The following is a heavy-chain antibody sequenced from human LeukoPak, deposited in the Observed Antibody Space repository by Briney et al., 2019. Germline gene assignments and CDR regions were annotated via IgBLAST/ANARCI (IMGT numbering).Heavy chain of an antibody. J-gene: IGHJ4*02. CDR3: ARRDYYDSSGYSPLFDY. CDR1: GFTFSAYA. V-gene: IGHV3-23*01. D-gene: IGHD3-22*01. Sequence: GGSPRLSCAASGFTFSAYAMSWVRQAPGKGLEWVSGMSGNGGTTYYADSVKGRFTISRDNSKNTLYLQMNSLRAEDTAVYYCARRDYYDSSGYSPLFDYWGQGTLVTVSS. CDR2: MSGNGGTT.